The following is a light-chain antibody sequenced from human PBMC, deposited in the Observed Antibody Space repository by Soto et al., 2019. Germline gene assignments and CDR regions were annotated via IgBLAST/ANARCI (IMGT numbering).Light chain of an antibody. CDR1: QSVSSNN. CDR3: LQDFNYPWT. J-gene: IGKJ1*01. Sequence: EIVLTQSPGTLSLSPGERATLSCRASQSVSSNNLAWYQQRPGQAPRVVIYGASTRATGIPERFSGSGSGTDFTLTISGLQPEDFATYFCLQDFNYPWTFGQGTKVEI. V-gene: IGKV3-20*01. CDR2: GAS.